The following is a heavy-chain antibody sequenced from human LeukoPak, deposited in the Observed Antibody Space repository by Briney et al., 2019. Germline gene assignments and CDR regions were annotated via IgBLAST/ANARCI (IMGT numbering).Heavy chain of an antibody. CDR2: IWYDGSNK. V-gene: IGHV3-33*03. J-gene: IGHJ4*02. Sequence: GGSLRLSCAASGFSFSSHGMHWVRQAPGKGLEWVAVIWYDGSNKYYADSVKGRFTISRDNAKNSLYLQMDSLRAEDTAVYYCATDSPETAAFDYWGQGTLVTVSS. CDR1: GFSFSSHG. D-gene: IGHD1-1*01. CDR3: ATDSPETAAFDY.